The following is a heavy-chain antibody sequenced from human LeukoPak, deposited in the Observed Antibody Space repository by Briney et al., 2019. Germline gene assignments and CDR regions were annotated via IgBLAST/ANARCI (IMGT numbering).Heavy chain of an antibody. CDR3: ARLRSPDITMIVGAFDI. D-gene: IGHD3-22*01. Sequence: SETLSLTCTVSGGSISSSSYYWGWIRQPPGKGLEWIGSIYYSGSTYYNPSLKSRVTISVDTSKNQFSLKLGSVTAADTAVYYCARLRSPDITMIVGAFDIWGQGTMVTVSS. V-gene: IGHV4-39*01. J-gene: IGHJ3*02. CDR2: IYYSGST. CDR1: GGSISSSSYY.